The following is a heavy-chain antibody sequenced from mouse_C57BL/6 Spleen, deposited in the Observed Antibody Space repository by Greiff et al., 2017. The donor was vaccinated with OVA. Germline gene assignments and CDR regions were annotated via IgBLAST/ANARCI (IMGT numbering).Heavy chain of an antibody. CDR3: TRDRYYGSSNWYFDV. D-gene: IGHD1-1*01. Sequence: EVKVVESGEGLVKPGGSLKLSCAASGFTFSSYAMSWVRQTPEKRLEWVAYISSGGDYIYYADTVKGRFTISRDNARNTLYLQMSSLKSEDTAMYYCTRDRYYGSSNWYFDVWGTGTTVTVSS. CDR1: GFTFSSYA. V-gene: IGHV5-9-1*02. CDR2: ISSGGDYI. J-gene: IGHJ1*03.